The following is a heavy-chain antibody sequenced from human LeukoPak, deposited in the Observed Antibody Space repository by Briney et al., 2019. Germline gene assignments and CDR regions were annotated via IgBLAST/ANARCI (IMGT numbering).Heavy chain of an antibody. D-gene: IGHD6-13*01. Sequence: GASVKVSCKASGYTFTSYGISWVRQAPGQGLEWMGWINPNSGGTNYAQKFQGRVTMTRDTSISTAYMELSRLRSDDTAVYYCARDLQQLGGRGFDYWGQGTLVTVSS. J-gene: IGHJ4*02. V-gene: IGHV1-2*02. CDR2: INPNSGGT. CDR1: GYTFTSYG. CDR3: ARDLQQLGGRGFDY.